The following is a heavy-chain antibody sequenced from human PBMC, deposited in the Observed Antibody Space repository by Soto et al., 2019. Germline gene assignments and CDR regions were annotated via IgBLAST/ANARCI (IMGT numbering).Heavy chain of an antibody. J-gene: IGHJ4*02. CDR2: ISSSSSSYI. CDR1: VFTFSSYS. CDR3: ARDGFAGTADY. D-gene: IGHD1-1*01. V-gene: IGHV3-21*01. Sequence: PGGSLRLSCAASVFTFSSYSMNWVRQAPGKGLEWVSSISSSSSSYIYYEDSVKGRFTISRDNAKNSLYLQMNSLRAEDTAVYYCARDGFAGTADYWGQGTLVTVSS.